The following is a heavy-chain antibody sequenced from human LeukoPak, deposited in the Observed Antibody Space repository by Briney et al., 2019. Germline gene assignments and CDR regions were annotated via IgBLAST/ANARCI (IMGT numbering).Heavy chain of an antibody. Sequence: GGSLRLSCAASGFTFSSYSMNWVRQAPGKGLEWVSSSSSRRTHMYYADSVKGRFTISRDNAKSSLYLQMNSLRAEDTAVYYCARDPQGYYGSGSYPLGPYYYYGMDVWGQGTTVTVSS. CDR3: ARDPQGYYGSGSYPLGPYYYYGMDV. V-gene: IGHV3-21*01. D-gene: IGHD3-10*01. CDR1: GFTFSSYS. J-gene: IGHJ6*02. CDR2: SSSRRTHM.